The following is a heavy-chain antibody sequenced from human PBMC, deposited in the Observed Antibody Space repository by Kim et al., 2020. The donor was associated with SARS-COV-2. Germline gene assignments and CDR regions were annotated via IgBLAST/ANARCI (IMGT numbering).Heavy chain of an antibody. J-gene: IGHJ3*02. CDR2: INWNGGST. V-gene: IGHV3-20*04. D-gene: IGHD3-22*01. CDR3: AREYYYDSSGYPYDAFDI. CDR1: GFTFDDYG. Sequence: GGSLRLSCAASGFTFDDYGMSWVRQAPGKGLEWVSGINWNGGSTGYADSVKGRFTISRDNAKNSLYLQMNSLRAEDTALYYCAREYYYDSSGYPYDAFDIWGQGTMVTLSS.